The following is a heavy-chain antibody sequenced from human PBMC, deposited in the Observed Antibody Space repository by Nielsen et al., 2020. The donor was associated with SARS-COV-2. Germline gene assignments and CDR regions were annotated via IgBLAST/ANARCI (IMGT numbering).Heavy chain of an antibody. J-gene: IGHJ5*02. CDR1: GGSISSGGYY. D-gene: IGHD6-6*01. V-gene: IGHV4-31*03. CDR3: ARFSSSLPFDP. Sequence: SETLSLTCTVSGGSISSGGYYWSWIRQHPGKGLEWIGYIYYSGSTYYNPSLKSRVTISVDTSKNQFSLKLSSVTAADTAVYYCARFSSSLPFDPWGPLTLVTFSS. CDR2: IYYSGST.